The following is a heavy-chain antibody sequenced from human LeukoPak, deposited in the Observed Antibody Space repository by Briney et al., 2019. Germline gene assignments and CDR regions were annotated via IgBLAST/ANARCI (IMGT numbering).Heavy chain of an antibody. CDR2: IIPILGIA. D-gene: IGHD3-22*01. CDR3: ARDPYYYDSSGYPADNWFDP. Sequence: GASVKVSYKASGGTFSSYAISWVRQAPGQGLEWMGRIIPILGIANYAQKFQGRVTITADKSTSTAYMELSSLRSEDTAVYYCARDPYYYDSSGYPADNWFDPWGQGTLVTVSS. V-gene: IGHV1-69*04. J-gene: IGHJ5*02. CDR1: GGTFSSYA.